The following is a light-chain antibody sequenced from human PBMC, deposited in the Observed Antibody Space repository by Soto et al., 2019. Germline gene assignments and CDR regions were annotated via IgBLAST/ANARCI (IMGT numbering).Light chain of an antibody. V-gene: IGKV3-15*01. CDR3: QHYNHWPPYT. Sequence: IVMTQSPTTLSVSPGEIATLSCRASQSISRNLAWYQQKPGRAPRLLIYDASTRATGIPARFSGSGSETDFTLTISSLQSEDFAVYYCQHYNHWPPYTFGPGTKLDIK. CDR2: DAS. CDR1: QSISRN. J-gene: IGKJ2*01.